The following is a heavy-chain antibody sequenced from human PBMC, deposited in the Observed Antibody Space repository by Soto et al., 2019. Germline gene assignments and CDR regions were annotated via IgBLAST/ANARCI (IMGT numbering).Heavy chain of an antibody. D-gene: IGHD3-9*01. CDR2: ISSSSSTI. V-gene: IGHV3-48*01. CDR1: GFTFSSYS. J-gene: IGHJ4*02. CDR3: ARGGGRYFGRRLSR. Sequence: GSLRLSCAASGFTFSSYSMNWVRQAPGKGLEWVSYISSSSSTIYYADSVKGRFTISRDNAKNSLYLQMNSLRAEDTAVYYCARGGGRYFGRRLSRWGQGTLVTVSS.